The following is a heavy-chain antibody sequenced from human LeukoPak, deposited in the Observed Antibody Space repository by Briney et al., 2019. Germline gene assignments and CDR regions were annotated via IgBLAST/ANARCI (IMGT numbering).Heavy chain of an antibody. D-gene: IGHD2-21*02. CDR3: ATDRDNSDWQKRFDS. Sequence: GGSLRLSCAASGFTFSTYWMNWYRQAPGKGLERVGNINQDASEINYVDSVRGRFNISRDNAKNSLHLQMNSLRAEDTAVYYCATDRDNSDWQKRFDSWGQGTLVTVSS. CDR1: GFTFSTYW. V-gene: IGHV3-7*01. CDR2: INQDASEI. J-gene: IGHJ4*02.